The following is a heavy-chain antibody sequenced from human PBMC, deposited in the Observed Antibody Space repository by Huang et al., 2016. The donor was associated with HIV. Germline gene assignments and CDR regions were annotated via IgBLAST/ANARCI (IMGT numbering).Heavy chain of an antibody. CDR3: AKDQNYGDYDYYGMDV. CDR2: ISYDGRSK. D-gene: IGHD3-10*01. V-gene: IGHV3-30*18. CDR1: GFSFRNYG. J-gene: IGHJ6*02. Sequence: QVQLVESGGDVVQPGRSLRLSCAAFGFSFRNYGTPWVRQAPGRGLEWLGVISYDGRSKYYADAVKGRFAISRDNSKDTLYLQMNSLRTEDTAVYYCAKDQNYGDYDYYGMDVWGQGTTVTVSS.